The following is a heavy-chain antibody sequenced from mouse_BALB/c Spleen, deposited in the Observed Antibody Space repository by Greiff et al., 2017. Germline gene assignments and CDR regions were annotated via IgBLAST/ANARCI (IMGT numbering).Heavy chain of an antibody. J-gene: IGHJ4*01. Sequence: EVQGVESGGGLVKPGGSLKLSCAASGFTFSDYYMYWVRQTPEKRLEWVATISDGGSYTYYPDSVKGRFTSSRDNAKNNLYLQMSSLKSEDTAMYYCARDGRLRVPYYYAMDYWGQGTSVTVSS. CDR1: GFTFSDYY. CDR3: ARDGRLRVPYYYAMDY. V-gene: IGHV5-4*02. CDR2: ISDGGSYT. D-gene: IGHD2-4*01.